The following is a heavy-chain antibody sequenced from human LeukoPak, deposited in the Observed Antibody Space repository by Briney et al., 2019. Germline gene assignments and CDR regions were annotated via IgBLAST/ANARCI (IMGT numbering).Heavy chain of an antibody. CDR2: ISNDGSNK. V-gene: IGHV3-30*03. Sequence: GGSLRLSCAASGFTFPNYVMGWVRQAPGKGLEWVAVISNDGSNKYYADSVKGRFTISRDNSKNTLYLQMNSLRAEDTAVYYCARGRGAARFVTIELDYWGQGALVTVSS. D-gene: IGHD6-6*01. J-gene: IGHJ4*02. CDR3: ARGRGAARFVTIELDY. CDR1: GFTFPNYV.